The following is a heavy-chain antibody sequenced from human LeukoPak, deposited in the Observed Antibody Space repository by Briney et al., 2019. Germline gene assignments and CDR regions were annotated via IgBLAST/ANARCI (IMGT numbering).Heavy chain of an antibody. J-gene: IGHJ3*02. Sequence: GGSLRLSCAASGFTFSSYSMNWVRQAPGKGLEWVSSISSSSSYIYYADSVKGRFTISRDNAENSLYLQMNSLRAEDTAVYYCAKYYYDSSGYPLAFDIWGQGTMVTVSS. V-gene: IGHV3-21*01. CDR1: GFTFSSYS. CDR2: ISSSSSYI. CDR3: AKYYYDSSGYPLAFDI. D-gene: IGHD3-22*01.